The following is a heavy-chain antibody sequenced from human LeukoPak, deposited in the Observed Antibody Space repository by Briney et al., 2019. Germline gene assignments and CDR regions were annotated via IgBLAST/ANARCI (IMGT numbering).Heavy chain of an antibody. J-gene: IGHJ4*02. CDR3: ARGRGYSYGYYGY. CDR2: IYYSGST. V-gene: IGHV4-59*01. CDR1: GVSISSYY. D-gene: IGHD5-18*01. Sequence: SETLSLTCTVSGVSISSYYWSWIRQPPGKGLEWIGYIYYSGSTNYSPSLKSRVTISGDTSKNQFSLKLSSVTAADTAVYYCARGRGYSYGYYGYWGQGTLVTVSS.